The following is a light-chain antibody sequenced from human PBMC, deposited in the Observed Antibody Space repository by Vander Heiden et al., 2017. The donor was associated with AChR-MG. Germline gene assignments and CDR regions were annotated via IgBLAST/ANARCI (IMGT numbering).Light chain of an antibody. CDR1: NIGRKS. V-gene: IGLV3-21*04. CDR2: NDS. CDR3: QVWDTSTDHPV. Sequence: SYALTQPPSVSVAPGKTARITCGGNNIGRKSVHWYQQKPGQAPVAVIYNDSDRPSGIPERFSGSNSGNTAILTISRVEAGDEADYYCQVWDTSTDHPVFGGGTKLTVL. J-gene: IGLJ2*01.